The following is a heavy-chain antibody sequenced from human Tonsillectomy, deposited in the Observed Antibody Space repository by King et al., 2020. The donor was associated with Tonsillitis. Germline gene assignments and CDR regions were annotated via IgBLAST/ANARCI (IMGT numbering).Heavy chain of an antibody. J-gene: IGHJ4*02. D-gene: IGHD1-1*01. V-gene: IGHV4-34*01. CDR3: ARGLRVQYYFDY. CDR2: INHSGIT. CDR1: GGSFSGYY. Sequence: VQLQQWGAGLLKPSETLSLTCAVYGGSFSGYYWSWIRQPPGKGLEGIGEINHSGITNYNPSLKSRVTISVDTSKNQFSLKLSSVTAADTAVYYCARGLRVQYYFDYWGQGTLVTVSS.